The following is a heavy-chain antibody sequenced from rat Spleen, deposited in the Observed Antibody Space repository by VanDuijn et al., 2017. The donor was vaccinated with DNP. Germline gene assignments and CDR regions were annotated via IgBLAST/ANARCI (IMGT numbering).Heavy chain of an antibody. J-gene: IGHJ2*01. CDR2: ITNTGGST. CDR1: GFTLNNYW. Sequence: EVQLVESGGGLVQPGGSLRLSCVASGFTLNNYWMTWIRQAPGKGLEWISSITNTGGSTYYPDSVKGRFTISRDNAKSTLYLQMNSLRSEDTATYYCTRDGYYDGYYHVMDAWGQGVMVTVSS. V-gene: IGHV5-31*01. CDR3: TRDGYYDGYYHVMDA. D-gene: IGHD1-12*03.